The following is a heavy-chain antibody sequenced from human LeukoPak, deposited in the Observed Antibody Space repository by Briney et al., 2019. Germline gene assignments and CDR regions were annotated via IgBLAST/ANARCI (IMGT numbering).Heavy chain of an antibody. CDR3: ARGRSSSSGYFDY. D-gene: IGHD6-6*01. V-gene: IGHV4-31*03. CDR2: IYSSGST. J-gene: IGHJ4*02. Sequence: PSETLSLTCTVSGGSISSGGYYWSWIRQHPGKGLEWIGYIYSSGSTYYNPSLKSRVTISVDTSKNQFSLKLSSVAAADTAVYYCARGRSSSSGYFDYWGQGTLVTVSS. CDR1: GGSISSGGYY.